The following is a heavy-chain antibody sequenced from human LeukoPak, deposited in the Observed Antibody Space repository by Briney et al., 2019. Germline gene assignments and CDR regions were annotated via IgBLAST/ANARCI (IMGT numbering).Heavy chain of an antibody. CDR3: AKVLVLVSANRYYFDY. CDR2: ISGIGNST. D-gene: IGHD2-15*01. V-gene: IGHV3-23*01. CDR1: GLTFSGSA. Sequence: GGSLRLSCAASGLTFSGSAMSWVRQAPGKGLEWVSLISGIGNSTYYADSVKGRFTISRDNSKNTLYLQMNSLRAEDTAVYYCAKVLVLVSANRYYFDYWGQGTLVTVSS. J-gene: IGHJ4*02.